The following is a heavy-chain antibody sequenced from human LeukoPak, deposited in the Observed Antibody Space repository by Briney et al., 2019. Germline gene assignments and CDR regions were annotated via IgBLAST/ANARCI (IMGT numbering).Heavy chain of an antibody. J-gene: IGHJ4*02. V-gene: IGHV4-59*08. Sequence: PSETLSLTCTVSGGSISSYYWSWIRQPPGKGLEWIGYIYYSGSTNYNPSLKSRVTISVDTSKNQFSLKLSSVTAADTAVYYCASLVVGAENYFDYWGQGTLVTVSS. CDR2: IYYSGST. CDR3: ASLVVGAENYFDY. CDR1: GGSISSYY. D-gene: IGHD1-26*01.